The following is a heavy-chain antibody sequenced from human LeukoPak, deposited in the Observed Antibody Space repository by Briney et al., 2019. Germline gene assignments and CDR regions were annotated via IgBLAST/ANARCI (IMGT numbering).Heavy chain of an antibody. CDR2: IGTSADT. V-gene: IGHV3-13*01. J-gene: IGHJ4*02. D-gene: IGHD2-15*01. CDR1: GFTFSSCD. Sequence: GGSLRLSCAASGFTFSSCDMQWVRQAAGKSVEWVSAIGTSADTYYPGSVKGRFTISRENARSSLYLQMNNLRAGDTAVYYCARADKGGYYDYWGRGTLVTVSS. CDR3: ARADKGGYYDY.